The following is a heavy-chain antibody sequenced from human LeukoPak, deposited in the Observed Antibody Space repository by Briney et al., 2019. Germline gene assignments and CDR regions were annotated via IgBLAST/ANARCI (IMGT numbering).Heavy chain of an antibody. J-gene: IGHJ3*02. D-gene: IGHD3-10*01. CDR3: ARDLSGFQGRFDAFDI. Sequence: GGSLRLSCAASGFTFRSYAMSWVREAPGKGLEWGSAISGSGGSTYYADSVKGRFTISRDNSKNTLYLQMNSLRAEDTAVYYCARDLSGFQGRFDAFDIWGQGTMVTVSS. CDR2: ISGSGGST. CDR1: GFTFRSYA. V-gene: IGHV3-23*01.